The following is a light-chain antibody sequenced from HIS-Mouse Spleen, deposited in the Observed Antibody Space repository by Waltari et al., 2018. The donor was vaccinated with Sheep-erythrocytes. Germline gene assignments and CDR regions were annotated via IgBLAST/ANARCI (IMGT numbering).Light chain of an antibody. Sequence: QSALTQPASVSGSPGQSITISCTGTSSAVGSYNLFSWYQQQPGKAPKLMIYEGSKRPSGVSNRFSGSKSGNTASLTISGLQAEDEADYYCCSYAGSSTPWVFGGGTKLTVL. CDR3: CSYAGSSTPWV. J-gene: IGLJ3*02. V-gene: IGLV2-23*01. CDR1: SSAVGSYNL. CDR2: EGS.